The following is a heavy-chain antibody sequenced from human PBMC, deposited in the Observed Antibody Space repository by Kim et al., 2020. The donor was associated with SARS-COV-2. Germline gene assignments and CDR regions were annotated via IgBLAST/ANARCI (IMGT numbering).Heavy chain of an antibody. V-gene: IGHV5-10-1*01. CDR2: IDPSDSYT. Sequence: GESLKISCKGSGYSFTSYWISWVRQMPGKGLEWMGRIDPSDSYTNYSPSFQGHVTISADKSISTAYLQWSSLKASDTAMYYCASWMVRGAFTELPYYYYGMDVWGQGTTVTVSS. J-gene: IGHJ6*02. CDR3: ASWMVRGAFTELPYYYYGMDV. D-gene: IGHD3-10*01. CDR1: GYSFTSYW.